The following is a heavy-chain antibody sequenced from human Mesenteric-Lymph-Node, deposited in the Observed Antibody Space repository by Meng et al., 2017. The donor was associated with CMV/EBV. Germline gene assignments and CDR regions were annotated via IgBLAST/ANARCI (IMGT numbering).Heavy chain of an antibody. V-gene: IGHV3-66*02. Sequence: GESLKISCAASGFTVSSNYMSWVRQAPGKGLEWVSVIYSDGSTYYADSVKGRFTISRDNPKNTLYLQMNSLRAEDTAVYYCARDPPGPRYCSSTSCPMDVWGQGTTVTVSS. CDR2: IYSDGST. CDR1: GFTVSSNY. J-gene: IGHJ6*02. D-gene: IGHD2-2*01. CDR3: ARDPPGPRYCSSTSCPMDV.